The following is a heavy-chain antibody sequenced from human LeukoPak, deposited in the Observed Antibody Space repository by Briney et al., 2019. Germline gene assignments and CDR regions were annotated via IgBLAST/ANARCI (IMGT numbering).Heavy chain of an antibody. CDR3: ARHGGAAAAIDY. Sequence: SETLSLTCTFAVGFVSSSRYYWGWIRQPPGKGLAWIGSIYYSGTTHYNPSLKSRITMSVDTSKNQFSLKLNSVTAADTAVYYCARHGGAAAAIDYWGQGTLVTVSS. J-gene: IGHJ4*02. D-gene: IGHD6-13*01. CDR2: IYYSGTT. V-gene: IGHV4-39*01. CDR1: VGFVSSSRYY.